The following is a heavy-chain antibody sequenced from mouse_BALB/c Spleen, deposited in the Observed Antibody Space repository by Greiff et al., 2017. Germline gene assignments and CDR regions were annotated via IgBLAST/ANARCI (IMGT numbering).Heavy chain of an antibody. CDR3: TRDTTDYAMDY. V-gene: IGHV5-6-4*01. D-gene: IGHD1-1*01. CDR2: ISSGGSYT. CDR1: GFTFSSYT. Sequence: DVMLVESGGGLVKPGGSLKLSCAASGFTFSSYTMSWVRQTPEKRLEWVATISSGGSYTYYPDSVKGRFTISRDNAKNTLYLQMSSLKSEDTAMYYCTRDTTDYAMDYWGQGTSVTVSS. J-gene: IGHJ4*01.